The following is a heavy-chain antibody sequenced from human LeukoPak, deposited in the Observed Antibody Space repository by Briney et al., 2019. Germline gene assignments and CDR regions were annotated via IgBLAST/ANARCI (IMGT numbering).Heavy chain of an antibody. D-gene: IGHD6-19*01. CDR3: ARVGSGSYGMDV. J-gene: IGHJ6*04. CDR2: IWYDGSNK. Sequence: GVSLRLSCAASGFTFSSYGMHWVRQAPGKGLEWVAVIWYDGSNKYYADSVKGRFTISRDNSKNTLYLQMNSLRAEDTAVYYCARVGSGSYGMDVWGKGTTVTVSS. CDR1: GFTFSSYG. V-gene: IGHV3-33*01.